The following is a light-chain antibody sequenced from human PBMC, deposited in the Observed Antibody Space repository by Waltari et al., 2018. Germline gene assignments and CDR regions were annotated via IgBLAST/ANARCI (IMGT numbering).Light chain of an antibody. CDR3: QQYNSYPFT. CDR2: KAS. J-gene: IGKJ3*01. CDR1: QSISSW. V-gene: IGKV1-5*03. Sequence: DIQITQSPSTLSASVGDRVTITCRASQSISSWLAWYQQKTGKAPKLLIYKASSLESGVPSRFSGSGSGTEFTLTISSLQPDDFATYYCQQYNSYPFTFGPGTKVDIK.